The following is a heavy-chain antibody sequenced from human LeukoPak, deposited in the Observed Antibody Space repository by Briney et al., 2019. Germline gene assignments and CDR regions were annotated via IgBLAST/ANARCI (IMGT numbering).Heavy chain of an antibody. Sequence: PSETLSPTLTVSGGSLSSFYWGWVRQPPGEGLGWIGYIYYSGSTNYNPSLKSRVTISVDTSKNQFSLKLSSVTAADTAVYYCARLGRTSYWYFDLWGRGTLVTVSS. CDR2: IYYSGST. J-gene: IGHJ2*01. D-gene: IGHD2-2*01. CDR3: ARLGRTSYWYFDL. CDR1: GGSLSSFY. V-gene: IGHV4-59*08.